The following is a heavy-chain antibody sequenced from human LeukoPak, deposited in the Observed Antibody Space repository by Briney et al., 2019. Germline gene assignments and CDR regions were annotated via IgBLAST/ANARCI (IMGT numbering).Heavy chain of an antibody. CDR2: IYTSGST. D-gene: IGHD6-19*01. Sequence: PSEALSLTCTVSGGSISSGSYYWSWIRQPAGKGLEWIGRIYTSGSTNYNPSLKSRVTISVDTSKNQFSLKLSSVTAVDTAVYYCARESSSGWYRWGQGTLVTVSS. V-gene: IGHV4-61*02. J-gene: IGHJ4*02. CDR3: ARESSSGWYR. CDR1: GGSISSGSYY.